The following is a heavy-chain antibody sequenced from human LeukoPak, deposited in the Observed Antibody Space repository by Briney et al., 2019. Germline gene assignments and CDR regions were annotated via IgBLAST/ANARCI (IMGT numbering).Heavy chain of an antibody. CDR3: ARNGDNSVLWFGELSLGAFDI. Sequence: GSLRLSCAAPGFTFRSYGLPWVRQAPGQGLEWVAVISYEGSNKYYADSVKGRFTISRDNSKNTLYLQMNSLRAEDTAVYYCARNGDNSVLWFGELSLGAFDIWGKGQWSPSLQ. CDR2: ISYEGSNK. J-gene: IGHJ3*02. D-gene: IGHD3-10*01. CDR1: GFTFRSYG. V-gene: IGHV3-30*03.